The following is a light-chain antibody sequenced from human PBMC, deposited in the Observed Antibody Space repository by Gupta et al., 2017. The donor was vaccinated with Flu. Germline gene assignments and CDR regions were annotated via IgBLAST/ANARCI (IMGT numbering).Light chain of an antibody. V-gene: IGLV1-40*01. Sequence: QSVLTQPPSVSGAPGQRVTIACTGTSSNIGARYDVHWYQHLPGTAPKLLISGRDNRPSGVPDRFSGSKSATSASLVITGLRAEDEAEYYCQSYDSSLSGYVFGAGTRVIVL. CDR1: SSNIGARYD. J-gene: IGLJ1*01. CDR3: QSYDSSLSGYV. CDR2: GRD.